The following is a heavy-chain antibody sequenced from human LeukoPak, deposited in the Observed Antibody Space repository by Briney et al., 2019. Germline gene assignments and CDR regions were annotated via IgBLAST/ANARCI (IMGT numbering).Heavy chain of an antibody. CDR3: ARGRSGQQLVD. J-gene: IGHJ4*02. D-gene: IGHD6-13*01. V-gene: IGHV1-69*13. Sequence: GASVKVSCKASGGTFSSYAISWVRQAPGQGLEWMGGIIPIFGTANYAQKFQGRVTITADESTSTAHMELSSLRSEDTAVYYCARGRSGQQLVDWGQGTLVTVSS. CDR2: IIPIFGTA. CDR1: GGTFSSYA.